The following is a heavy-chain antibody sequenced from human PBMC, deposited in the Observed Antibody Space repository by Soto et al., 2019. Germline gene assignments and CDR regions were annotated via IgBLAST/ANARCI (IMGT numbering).Heavy chain of an antibody. V-gene: IGHV1-18*01. CDR3: VVAAQPYYFDY. CDR1: GYTFTRYG. CDR2: ISAYNGNT. Sequence: GASVKGSCKASGYTFTRYGISWVRQAPGQGLEWMGWISAYNGNTNYAQKLQGRVTMTTDTSTSTAYMELRSLRSDDTAVYYCVVAAQPYYFDYWGQGTLVTVSS. D-gene: IGHD2-15*01. J-gene: IGHJ4*02.